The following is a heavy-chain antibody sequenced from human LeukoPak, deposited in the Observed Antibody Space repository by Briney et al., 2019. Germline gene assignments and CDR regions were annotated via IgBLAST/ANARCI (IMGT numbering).Heavy chain of an antibody. Sequence: GGSLRLSCAASGFTFSSYAMSWVRQVPGKGLEWVSTISGSGGSTYYADSVKGRFTISRDNSKNTLYLQMNSLRAEDTAVYYCAKVGFDWLSIERFDYWGQGTLVTVSS. J-gene: IGHJ4*02. CDR1: GFTFSSYA. CDR3: AKVGFDWLSIERFDY. V-gene: IGHV3-23*01. CDR2: ISGSGGST. D-gene: IGHD3-9*01.